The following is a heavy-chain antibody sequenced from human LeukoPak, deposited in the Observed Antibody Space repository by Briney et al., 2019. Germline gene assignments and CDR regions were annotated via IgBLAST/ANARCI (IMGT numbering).Heavy chain of an antibody. CDR2: LYHSGST. CDR3: TRLTYSGSSSWYFDV. D-gene: IGHD6-6*01. V-gene: IGHV4-4*02. CDR1: GGSISSSNW. J-gene: IGHJ2*01. Sequence: SETLSLTCAVSGGSISSSNWWSWVRQSPGQGLEWLGELYHSGSTNYNPSLKSRVTISADWSRNQFSLRLSSLTAADTAVYYCTRLTYSGSSSWYFDVWGRGTLVTVSS.